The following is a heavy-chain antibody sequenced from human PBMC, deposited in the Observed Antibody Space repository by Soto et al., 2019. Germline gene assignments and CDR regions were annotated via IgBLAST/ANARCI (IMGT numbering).Heavy chain of an antibody. CDR2: IYYSGST. V-gene: IGHV4-30-4*01. CDR1: GGSISSGDYY. CDR3: AREGDAAAGLDV. J-gene: IGHJ6*02. Sequence: LSLTCTVSGGSISSGDYYWSWIRQPPGKGLEWIGYIYYSGSTCYNPSLKSRVTISVDTSKNQFSLKLSSVTAADTAVYYCAREGDAAAGLDVWGQGTTVTVSS. D-gene: IGHD6-13*01.